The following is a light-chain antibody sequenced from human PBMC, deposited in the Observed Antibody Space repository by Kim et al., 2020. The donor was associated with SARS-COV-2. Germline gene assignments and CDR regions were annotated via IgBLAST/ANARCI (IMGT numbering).Light chain of an antibody. J-gene: IGLJ2*01. CDR3: QAWDSSTPVV. Sequence: SYELTQPPSVSVSPGQTASITCSGDKLGDKYACWYQQKPGQSPVLVIYQDSKRPSGIPERFSGSNSGNTATLTINGTQAMDEADYYCQAWDSSTPVVFGGETQLNVL. V-gene: IGLV3-1*01. CDR1: KLGDKY. CDR2: QDS.